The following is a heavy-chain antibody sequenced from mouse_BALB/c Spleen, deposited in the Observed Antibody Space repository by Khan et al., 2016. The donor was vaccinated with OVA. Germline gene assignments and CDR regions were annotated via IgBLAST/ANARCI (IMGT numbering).Heavy chain of an antibody. Sequence: QIQLVQSGPEPVRPGASVKISCKGSGYTFADSGMHWVRQSHAKSLEWIGVISTYYGNIKYNQKLEGRATMTVDKSFSTAYLELARLTSEDSAVYFCTRDGISEFTYWGQGTLVTVAA. CDR3: TRDGISEFTY. CDR2: ISTYYGNI. D-gene: IGHD2-3*01. V-gene: IGHV1S137*01. CDR1: GYTFADSG. J-gene: IGHJ3*01.